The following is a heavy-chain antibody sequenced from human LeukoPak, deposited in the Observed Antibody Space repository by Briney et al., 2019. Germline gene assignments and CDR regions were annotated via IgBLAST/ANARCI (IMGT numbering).Heavy chain of an antibody. J-gene: IGHJ4*02. CDR3: ARGTRGFDY. Sequence: GGPLRLSCAASGFTFSSYAMHWVRQAPGKGLECVSAISSNGGSTCYANSVKGRFTISRDNSKNTLYLQMGSLRAEDMAVYYCARGTRGFDYWGQGTLVTVSS. CDR2: ISSNGGST. V-gene: IGHV3-64*01. D-gene: IGHD3-10*01. CDR1: GFTFSSYA.